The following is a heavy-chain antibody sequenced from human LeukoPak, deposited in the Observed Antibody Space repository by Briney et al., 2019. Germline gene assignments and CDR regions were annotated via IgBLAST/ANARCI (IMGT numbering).Heavy chain of an antibody. J-gene: IGHJ2*01. D-gene: IGHD6-19*01. V-gene: IGHV3-74*01. Sequence: PGGSLRLSCAASGFTFSNYWMHWVRQGPGKGLVWVSRINTDGSDGSSTNYADSVKGRFTISRDNAKNTLYLQMNSLRAEDTAVYYCARVVAAGKWYFDLWGRGTLATVSS. CDR1: GFTFSNYW. CDR2: INTDGSDGSST. CDR3: ARVVAAGKWYFDL.